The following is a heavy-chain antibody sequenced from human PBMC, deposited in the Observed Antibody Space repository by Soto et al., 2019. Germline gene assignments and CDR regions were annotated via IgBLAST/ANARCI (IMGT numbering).Heavy chain of an antibody. CDR2: IYYSGST. D-gene: IGHD3-22*01. V-gene: IGHV4-31*03. CDR1: GGSISSGGYY. Sequence: TLSLTCTVSGGSISSGGYYWSWIRQHPGKGLEWIGYIYYSGSTYYNPSLKSRVTISVDTSKNQFSLKLSSVTAADTAVYYCARSWDSSGYYYYWGQGTLVTVSS. J-gene: IGHJ4*02. CDR3: ARSWDSSGYYYY.